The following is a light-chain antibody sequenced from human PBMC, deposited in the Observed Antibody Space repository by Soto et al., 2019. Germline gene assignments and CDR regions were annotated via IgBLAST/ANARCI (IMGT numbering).Light chain of an antibody. V-gene: IGKV1-39*01. CDR3: QQSYNTPIT. CDR2: AAS. CDR1: QTISNY. J-gene: IGKJ5*01. Sequence: DIQMTQSPSSLSASLGDRVTITCRASQTISNYLNWYQQTSGRAPELLVYAASNLQSGVPSRFTGRGSGTHFTLPISGLETADVPTDFCQQSYNTPITFGQGTRLEIK.